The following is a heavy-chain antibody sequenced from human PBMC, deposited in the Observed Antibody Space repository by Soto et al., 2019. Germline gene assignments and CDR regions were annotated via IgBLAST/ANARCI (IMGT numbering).Heavy chain of an antibody. Sequence: GGSLRLSCAASGFTFSSYGMHWVRQAPGKGLEWVAVIWYDGSNKYYADSVKGRFTISRENSKNTLYLQMNSLRAEDTAVYYCAREGGSGSYYADAFDIWGQGTMVTVSS. J-gene: IGHJ3*02. CDR3: AREGGSGSYYADAFDI. V-gene: IGHV3-33*01. CDR2: IWYDGSNK. D-gene: IGHD3-10*01. CDR1: GFTFSSYG.